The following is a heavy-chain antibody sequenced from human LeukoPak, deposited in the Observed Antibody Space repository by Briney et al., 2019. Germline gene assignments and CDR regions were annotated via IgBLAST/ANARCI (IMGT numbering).Heavy chain of an antibody. CDR1: GFTFTDYA. CDR2: ISGSGGST. V-gene: IGHV3-23*01. CDR3: AKWGNLGFDP. Sequence: GGSLRLSCAASGFTFTDYAMSWVRQAHGKGLDWVSLISGSGGSTYYVDSVKGRFTISRDNSKNTLYLQMNSLRAEDTAVYYCAKWGNLGFDPWGQGILVTVSS. J-gene: IGHJ5*02. D-gene: IGHD3-16*01.